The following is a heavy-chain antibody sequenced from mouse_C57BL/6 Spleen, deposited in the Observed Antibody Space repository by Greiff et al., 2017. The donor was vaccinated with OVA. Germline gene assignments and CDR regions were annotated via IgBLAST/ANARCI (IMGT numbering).Heavy chain of an antibody. D-gene: IGHD1-1*01. CDR1: GFNIKNTY. V-gene: IGHV14-3*01. Sequence: VQLKESVAELVRPGASVKLSCTASGFNIKNTYMHWVKQRPEQGLEWIGRIDPANGNTKYAPKFQGKATITADTSSNTAYLQLSSLTSEDTAIYYCAREGEDYYYGSSLYWYFDVWGTGTTVTVSS. CDR2: IDPANGNT. J-gene: IGHJ1*03. CDR3: AREGEDYYYGSSLYWYFDV.